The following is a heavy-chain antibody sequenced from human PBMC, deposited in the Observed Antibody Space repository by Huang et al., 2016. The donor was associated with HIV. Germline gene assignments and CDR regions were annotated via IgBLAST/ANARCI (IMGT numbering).Heavy chain of an antibody. V-gene: IGHV3-23*01. Sequence: EVKVLESGGGLVQPGGSLRLSCVASGCTFNKYAMSWVRQAPGKGLAWVTLIRGNGNKTYYADSVKGRFTISRDNSKNTVYLQMNSLRAEDAALYHCTVLLDYWGQGAPVTVSS. CDR2: IRGNGNKT. CDR1: GCTFNKYA. J-gene: IGHJ4*02. CDR3: TVLLDY.